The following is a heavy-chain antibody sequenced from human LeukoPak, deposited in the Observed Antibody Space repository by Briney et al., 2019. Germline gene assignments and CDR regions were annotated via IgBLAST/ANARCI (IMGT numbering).Heavy chain of an antibody. CDR2: IKQDGSET. J-gene: IGHJ4*02. CDR3: ARAQWRRPDY. D-gene: IGHD5-12*01. V-gene: IGHV3-7*01. Sequence: PGGSLRLSCAASGFTFSSSGMYWVRQAPGKGLEWVATIKQDGSETDYVDSVKGRFTISRDNARNSLYLQMNSLRIEDTAVYYCARAQWRRPDYWGQGTLVTVSS. CDR1: GFTFSSSG.